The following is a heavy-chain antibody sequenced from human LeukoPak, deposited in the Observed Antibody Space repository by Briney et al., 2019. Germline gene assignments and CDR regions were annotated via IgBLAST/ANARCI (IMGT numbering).Heavy chain of an antibody. D-gene: IGHD3-3*01. V-gene: IGHV3-74*01. CDR2: INSDGSTT. Sequence: PGGSLRLSCAASGFTFSSYWMHWVRQAPGKGLVWVSRINSDGSTTSYADSVKGRFTISRDNAKNTLYLQMNSLRAEDTAVYYCAGDFWSGYYTPMGVNYWGQGTLVTVSS. J-gene: IGHJ4*02. CDR1: GFTFSSYW. CDR3: AGDFWSGYYTPMGVNY.